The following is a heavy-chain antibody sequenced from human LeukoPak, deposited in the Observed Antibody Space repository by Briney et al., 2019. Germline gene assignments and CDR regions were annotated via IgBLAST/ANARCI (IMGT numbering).Heavy chain of an antibody. CDR2: INSGGTII. CDR3: ARDWFAD. V-gene: IGHV3-48*03. Sequence: GGSLRLSCAASGFTFSSNELNWVRQAPGKGLEWVSYINSGGTIIYYADSVKGRFTISRDSAKNSLYLQMNSLRAEDTAIYHCARDWFADWGQGTLVIVSS. J-gene: IGHJ4*02. CDR1: GFTFSSNE.